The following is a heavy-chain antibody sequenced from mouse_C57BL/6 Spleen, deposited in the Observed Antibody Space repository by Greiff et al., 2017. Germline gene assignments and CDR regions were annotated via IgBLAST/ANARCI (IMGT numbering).Heavy chain of an antibody. D-gene: IGHD2-12*01. J-gene: IGHJ3*01. CDR3: TTRYSNDVAY. V-gene: IGHV14-4*01. CDR2: IDPENGDT. Sequence: VQLKESGAELVRPGASVKLSCTASGFNIKDDYMHWVKQRPEQGLEWIGWIDPENGDTEYASKFQGKATITADTSSNTAYLQLSSLTSEDTAVYYCTTRYSNDVAYWGQGTLVTVSA. CDR1: GFNIKDDY.